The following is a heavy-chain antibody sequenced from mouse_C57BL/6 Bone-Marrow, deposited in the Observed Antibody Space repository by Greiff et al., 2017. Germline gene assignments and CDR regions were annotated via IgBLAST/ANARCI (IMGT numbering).Heavy chain of an antibody. D-gene: IGHD2-1*01. CDR1: GFNIKDYY. J-gene: IGHJ1*03. V-gene: IGHV14-1*01. Sequence: VQLQQSGAELVRPGASVKLSCTASGFNIKDYYMHWVKQRPEQGLEWIGRIDPEDGDTEYAPKFQGKATMTADTSSNTSYLQLSSLTSEDTAVYYCTDGNYWYFDVWGTGTTVTVSS. CDR3: TDGNYWYFDV. CDR2: IDPEDGDT.